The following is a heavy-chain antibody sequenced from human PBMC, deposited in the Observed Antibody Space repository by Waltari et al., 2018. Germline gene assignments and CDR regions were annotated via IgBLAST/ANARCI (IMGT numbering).Heavy chain of an antibody. Sequence: QLQLQESGPGLVKPSETLSLTCTLSGGSIRRSSYYWGWIRQLPGKGLAWIGSIYYSGSTYYNPSLKSRVTISVDTSKNQFSLKLSSVTAADTAVYYCAVDYGGNGIDYWGQGTLVTVSS. D-gene: IGHD4-17*01. CDR3: AVDYGGNGIDY. CDR2: IYYSGST. V-gene: IGHV4-39*01. CDR1: GGSIRRSSYY. J-gene: IGHJ4*02.